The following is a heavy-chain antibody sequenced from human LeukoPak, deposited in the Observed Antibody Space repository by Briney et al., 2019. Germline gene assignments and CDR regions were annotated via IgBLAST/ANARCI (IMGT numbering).Heavy chain of an antibody. CDR1: GGSISYYY. CDR2: IYYSGTT. V-gene: IGHV4-59*01. Sequence: SETLSLTCTVSGGSISYYYWSWIRQSPGKRLEWIGYIYYSGTTNYNPSLKSRVTISVDTSKNQFSLQLRSVTAADTALYYCAREDPQTTVPEGMDVWGQGTTVTVSS. J-gene: IGHJ6*02. CDR3: AREDPQTTVPEGMDV. D-gene: IGHD4-17*01.